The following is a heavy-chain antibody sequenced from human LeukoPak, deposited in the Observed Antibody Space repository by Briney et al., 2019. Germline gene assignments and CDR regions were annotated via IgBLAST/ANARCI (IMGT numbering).Heavy chain of an antibody. Sequence: SGTLSLTCTVSSDSISSYYWSWVWNRHGPGREWVWRIYASGTTNDNPSLKSRVTMSVDTSKNEFSLNLISVTAADTAVFYCARQGMGDHRVFDYWGQGTLVTVSS. J-gene: IGHJ4*02. CDR2: IYASGTT. V-gene: IGHV4-4*07. D-gene: IGHD2-21*02. CDR3: ARQGMGDHRVFDY. CDR1: SDSISSYY.